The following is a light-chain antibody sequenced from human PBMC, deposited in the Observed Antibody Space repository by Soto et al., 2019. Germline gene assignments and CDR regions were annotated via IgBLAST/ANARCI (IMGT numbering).Light chain of an antibody. CDR3: HQYATSPLT. Sequence: ESVLRQSPGTLSLSPGESTTLSCRASQSVGRNFLAWYQQKPGRAPRLLIHGASNRATGIPDRFSGSGSETDFTLTISRLEPEDFAVYYCHQYATSPLTFGGGTKVEIK. J-gene: IGKJ4*01. V-gene: IGKV3-20*01. CDR2: GAS. CDR1: QSVGRNF.